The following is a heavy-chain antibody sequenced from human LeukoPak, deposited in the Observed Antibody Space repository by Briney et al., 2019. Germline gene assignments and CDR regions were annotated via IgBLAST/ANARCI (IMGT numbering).Heavy chain of an antibody. V-gene: IGHV3-66*01. CDR3: TRAAWDY. CDR1: VYTVTSDY. J-gene: IGHJ4*02. Sequence: GGSLRLSCAASVYTVTSDYMCSGRQAPGKGLEWVSVVYSDGNTYYADSVKGRFTIFRDTSKNTVYLQMNSLRAEDTAVYYCTRAAWDYWGQGTLVTVSS. CDR2: VYSDGNT.